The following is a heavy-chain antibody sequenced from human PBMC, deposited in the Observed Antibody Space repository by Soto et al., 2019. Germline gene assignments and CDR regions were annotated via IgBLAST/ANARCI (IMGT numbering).Heavy chain of an antibody. CDR2: IYYSGST. D-gene: IGHD3-22*01. J-gene: IGHJ4*02. CDR3: ARDTPDSSGYYYVGLDY. CDR1: GGSVSSGSYY. Sequence: SATLSLTCTVSGGSVSSGSYYWSWIRQPPGKGLEWIGYIYYSGSTNYNPSLKSRVTISVDTSKNQFSLKLSSVTAADTAVYYCARDTPDSSGYYYVGLDYWGQGTLVTVSS. V-gene: IGHV4-61*01.